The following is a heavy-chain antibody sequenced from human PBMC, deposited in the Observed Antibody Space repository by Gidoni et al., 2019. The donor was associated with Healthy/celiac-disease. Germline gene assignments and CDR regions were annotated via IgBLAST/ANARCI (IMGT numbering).Heavy chain of an antibody. V-gene: IGHV4-34*01. CDR1: GGSFGGYY. CDR3: ARVLASVVRVRGVSDY. J-gene: IGHJ4*02. Sequence: QVQLQQWGAGLLKPSETLSLNCAVYGGSFGGYYWSWIRQPPGKGLEWIGEINHSGSTSYNPSLKSRVTISVDTSKNQFSLKLSSVTAADTAVDYCARVLASVVRVRGVSDYWGQGTLVTVSS. D-gene: IGHD3-10*01. CDR2: INHSGST.